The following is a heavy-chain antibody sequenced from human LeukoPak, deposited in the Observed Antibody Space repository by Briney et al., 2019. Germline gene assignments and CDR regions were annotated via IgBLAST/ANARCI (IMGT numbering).Heavy chain of an antibody. CDR2: ISYDGSNK. CDR1: GFTFSSYA. CDR3: ARDLSGDIVVVPAAMCLDY. J-gene: IGHJ4*02. Sequence: PGRSLRLSCAASGFTFSSYAMHWVRQAPGKGLEWVAVISYDGSNKYYADSVKGRFTISRDNSKNTPYLQMNSLRAEDTAAYYCARDLSGDIVVVPAAMCLDYWGQGTLVTVSS. V-gene: IGHV3-30-3*01. D-gene: IGHD2-2*01.